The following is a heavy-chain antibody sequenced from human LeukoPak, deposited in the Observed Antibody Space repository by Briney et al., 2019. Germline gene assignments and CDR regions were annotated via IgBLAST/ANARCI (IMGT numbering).Heavy chain of an antibody. CDR2: IWYDGSNK. CDR1: GFTFSSYG. D-gene: IGHD7-27*01. CDR3: ARDGDSRGMDV. V-gene: IGHV3-33*01. Sequence: GGSLRLSCAASGFTFSSYGMHWVRQAPGKGLEWVAVIWYDGSNKYYADSVKGRFTISRDNSKNTLYLQMNSLRAEDTAVYYCARDGDSRGMDVWGQGTTVTVPS. J-gene: IGHJ6*02.